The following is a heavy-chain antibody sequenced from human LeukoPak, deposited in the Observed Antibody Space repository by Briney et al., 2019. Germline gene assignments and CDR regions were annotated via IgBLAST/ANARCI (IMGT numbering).Heavy chain of an antibody. CDR3: VRARGDRSGYYRY. V-gene: IGHV1-18*01. CDR1: GYTFTKYG. CDR2: ISVYDGNT. D-gene: IGHD3-22*01. Sequence: ASVKVSCKTSGYTFTKYGISWVRQAPGQGPEWMGWISVYDGNTNYAQKLQDRLTLTTDTSTDTAHMELRSLRSDDAAVYYCVRARGDRSGYYRYWGQGTLVTVSS. J-gene: IGHJ4*02.